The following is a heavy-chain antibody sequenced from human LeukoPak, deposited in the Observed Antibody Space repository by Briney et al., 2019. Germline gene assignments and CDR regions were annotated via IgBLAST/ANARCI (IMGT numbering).Heavy chain of an antibody. CDR3: ARHGAYCSGGSCCGWFSFWGYYYYGMDV. J-gene: IGHJ6*02. Sequence: SETLSLTCAVYGGSFSGYYWSWIRQPPGKGLEWIGEINHSGSTNYNPSLKSRVTISVDTSKNQFSLKLSSVTAADTAVYYCARHGAYCSGGSCCGWFSFWGYYYYGMDVWGQGTTVTVSS. V-gene: IGHV4-34*01. CDR1: GGSFSGYY. CDR2: INHSGST. D-gene: IGHD2-15*01.